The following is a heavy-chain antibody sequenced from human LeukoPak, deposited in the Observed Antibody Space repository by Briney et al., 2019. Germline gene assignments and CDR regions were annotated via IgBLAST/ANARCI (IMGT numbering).Heavy chain of an antibody. CDR3: ARGQDGYSSYYFDY. CDR2: IYSGGST. D-gene: IGHD6-13*01. V-gene: IGHV3-53*01. CDR1: GLTVSSNY. J-gene: IGHJ4*02. Sequence: GGSLRLPCAASGLTVSSNYMSWVRQAPGKGLEWVSVIYSGGSTYYADSVKGRFTISRDNSKNTLYLQMNSLRAEDTAVYYCARGQDGYSSYYFDYWGQGTLVTVSS.